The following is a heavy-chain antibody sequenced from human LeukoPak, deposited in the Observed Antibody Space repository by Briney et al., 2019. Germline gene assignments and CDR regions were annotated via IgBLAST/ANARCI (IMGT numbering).Heavy chain of an antibody. D-gene: IGHD2-2*01. CDR3: AKGIVVVPAAMGY. CDR1: GFTFSSYA. Sequence: GGSLRLSCAASGFTFSSYAMSWVRQAPGKGLEWVSAISCSGGSTYYADSVKGRFTISRDNSKNTLYLQMNSLRAEDTAVYYCAKGIVVVPAAMGYWGQGTLVTVSS. CDR2: ISCSGGST. V-gene: IGHV3-23*01. J-gene: IGHJ4*02.